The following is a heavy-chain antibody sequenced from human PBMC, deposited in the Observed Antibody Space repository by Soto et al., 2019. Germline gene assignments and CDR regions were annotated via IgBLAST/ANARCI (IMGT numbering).Heavy chain of an antibody. CDR3: ARGMRAHVYGSGSGFDP. CDR1: GGTFSSYT. J-gene: IGHJ5*02. V-gene: IGHV1-69*02. Sequence: QVQLVQSGAEVKKPGSSVKVSCKASGGTFSSYTISWVRQAPGQGLEWMGRIIPILGIANYAQKFQGRVTITADKSTSTAYMELSSMRFEDTAVYYCARGMRAHVYGSGSGFDPWGQGTLVTVSS. CDR2: IIPILGIA. D-gene: IGHD3-10*01.